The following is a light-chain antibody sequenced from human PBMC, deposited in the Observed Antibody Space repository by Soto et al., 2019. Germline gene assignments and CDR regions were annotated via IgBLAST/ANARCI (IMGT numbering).Light chain of an antibody. J-gene: IGLJ1*01. Sequence: SYELTQPPSVSVSPGQTASITCSGDKLGDKYACWYQQKSGQSPVLVIYQDNKRPSGIPERFSGSNSGNTATLTISGTQAMDEADYFCQAWDSKMGVFGTGTKVTVL. CDR1: KLGDKY. CDR3: QAWDSKMGV. CDR2: QDN. V-gene: IGLV3-1*01.